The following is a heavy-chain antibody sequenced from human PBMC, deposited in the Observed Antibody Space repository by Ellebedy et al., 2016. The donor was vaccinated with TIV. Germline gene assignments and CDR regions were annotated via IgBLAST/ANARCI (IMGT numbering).Heavy chain of an antibody. CDR1: GYTFTNHF. V-gene: IGHV1-3*03. J-gene: IGHJ3*02. D-gene: IGHD6-19*01. CDR3: ARDHIDLHSSGWQGVFDI. Sequence: ASVKVSXXASGYTFTNHFVHWVRQAPGQRLEWMGWINTVNGNTQLSQEFQGRVSITRDTSASTAYMELSSLRSEDTAVYYCARDHIDLHSSGWQGVFDIWGQGTVVTVSS. CDR2: INTVNGNT.